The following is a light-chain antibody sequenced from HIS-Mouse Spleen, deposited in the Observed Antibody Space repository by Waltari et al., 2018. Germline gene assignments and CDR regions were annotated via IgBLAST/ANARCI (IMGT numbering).Light chain of an antibody. V-gene: IGLV2-14*01. CDR3: SSYTSSSTLV. CDR2: EFS. Sequence: QSALTQPASVSGSPGQAITISCTGTSSDVGGYNYVSWYQQHPGKAPKLMIYEFSNRASGVSNRLSGSKSGNKASLTISGLPAEDEADYYCSSYTSSSTLVFGGGTKLTVL. CDR1: SSDVGGYNY. J-gene: IGLJ2*01.